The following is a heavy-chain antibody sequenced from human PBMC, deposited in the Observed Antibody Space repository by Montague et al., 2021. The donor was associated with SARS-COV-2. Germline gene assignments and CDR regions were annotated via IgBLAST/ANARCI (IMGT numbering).Heavy chain of an antibody. CDR1: GGSISSRSYY. CDR3: ARLRGDYGGTYDTFDI. CDR2: IYYSGST. J-gene: IGHJ3*02. V-gene: IGHV4-39*01. Sequence: SETLSLTCTVSGGSISSRSYYWCWIRQPPGKVLGCIGSIYYSGSTYYNPSLKSRGTISVDTSKNQFSLKLSSVTAADTAVYYCARLRGDYGGTYDTFDIWGQGTMVTVSS. D-gene: IGHD4-23*01.